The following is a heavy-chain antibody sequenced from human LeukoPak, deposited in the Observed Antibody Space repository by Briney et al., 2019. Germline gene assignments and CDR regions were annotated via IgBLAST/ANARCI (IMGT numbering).Heavy chain of an antibody. CDR3: ARGEFCSSTNCYPFFDL. J-gene: IGHJ2*01. V-gene: IGHV1-2*02. CDR1: GYTFTGYY. CDR2: TNPINGGR. D-gene: IGHD2-2*01. Sequence: ASVKVSCKASGYTFTGYYMHWVRQAPGQGLEWMGWTNPINGGRNYAQNFQGRVTMTRDTSISAAYMELSGLRSDDTAVYYCARGEFCSSTNCYPFFDLWGRGTVVTVSS.